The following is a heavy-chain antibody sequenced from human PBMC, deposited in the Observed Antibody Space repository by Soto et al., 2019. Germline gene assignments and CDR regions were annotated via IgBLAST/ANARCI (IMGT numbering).Heavy chain of an antibody. D-gene: IGHD5-12*01. J-gene: IGHJ4*02. CDR1: GGGTLRDYR. Sequence: QVQLVQSGAEVQEPGSSVKVSCKASGGGTLRDYRTTWVRRAPGQGLEWMGGIIPKLGSANYAQKFQGRVTITADESTNSVYMELRSLRSDDTAVYYCARGGEGYNFGAVYWGQGTPVTGSS. CDR3: ARGGEGYNFGAVY. V-gene: IGHV1-69*01. CDR2: IIPKLGSA.